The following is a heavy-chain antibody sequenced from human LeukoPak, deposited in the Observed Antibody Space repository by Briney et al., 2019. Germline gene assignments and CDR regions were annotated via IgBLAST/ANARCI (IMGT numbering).Heavy chain of an antibody. D-gene: IGHD5-12*01. CDR3: EKDRSGHDYYGQFSFDY. J-gene: IGHJ4*02. V-gene: IGHV3-23*01. CDR2: ISGSGGST. CDR1: GFTFSSHA. Sequence: GGSLRLSCAASGFTFSSHAMSWVRQAPGEGLEWVSGISGSGGSTYYADSVKGRFTISRDNSKNTLYVQMNSLRAEDTAVYYCEKDRSGHDYYGQFSFDYWGQGILVTVSS.